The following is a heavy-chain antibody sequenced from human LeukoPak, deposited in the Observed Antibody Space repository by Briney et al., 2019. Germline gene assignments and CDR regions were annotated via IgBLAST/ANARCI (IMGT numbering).Heavy chain of an antibody. D-gene: IGHD4-23*01. CDR2: IYYSGST. Sequence: PSETLSLTCTVSGGSISSSSYYWGWIRQPPGKGLEWIGSIYYSGSTYYNPSLKSRVTISVDTSKNQFSLKLSSVTAADTAVYYCARAHGTVDDYWGQGTLVTVSS. CDR1: GGSISSSSYY. V-gene: IGHV4-39*07. J-gene: IGHJ4*02. CDR3: ARAHGTVDDY.